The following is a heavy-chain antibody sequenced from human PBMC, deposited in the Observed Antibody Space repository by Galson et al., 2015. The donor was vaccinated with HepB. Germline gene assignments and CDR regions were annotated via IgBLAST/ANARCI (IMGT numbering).Heavy chain of an antibody. CDR3: ARTGSQWSSSWGLFDY. CDR1: GGSISSYY. V-gene: IGHV4-59*01. D-gene: IGHD6-13*01. Sequence: SETLSLTCTVSGGSISSYYWSWIRQPPGKGLEWIGYIYYSGSTNYNPSLKSRVTISVDTSKNQFSLKLSSVTAADTAVYYCARTGSQWSSSWGLFDYWGQGTLVTVSS. CDR2: IYYSGST. J-gene: IGHJ4*02.